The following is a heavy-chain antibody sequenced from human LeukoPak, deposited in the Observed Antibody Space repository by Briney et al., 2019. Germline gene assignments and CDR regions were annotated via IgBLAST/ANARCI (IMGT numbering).Heavy chain of an antibody. CDR2: IKQDGSEK. D-gene: IGHD6-19*01. V-gene: IGHV3-7*01. CDR3: ARYSSGWYFDH. CDR1: GFTFSSYW. J-gene: IGHJ4*02. Sequence: QSGGSLRLSCAASGFTFSSYWMTWVRQAPGKGLEWVANIKQDGSEKYYVDSVEGRFTISRDNAKNSLYLQMNSLRAEDTAVYYCARYSSGWYFDHWGQGTLVTVSS.